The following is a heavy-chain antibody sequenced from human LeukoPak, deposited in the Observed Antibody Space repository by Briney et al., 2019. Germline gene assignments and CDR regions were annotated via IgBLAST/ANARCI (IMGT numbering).Heavy chain of an antibody. CDR1: GGSISSYY. CDR3: ARVGGSSGYYPPYYFDY. Sequence: PSETLSLTCTVSGGSISSYYWSWVRQPPGKGLEWNGYIYYSGSTNYNPSLKSRVTISVDTSKNQFSLKLSSVTAADTAVYYCARVGGSSGYYPPYYFDYWGQGTLVTVSS. D-gene: IGHD3-22*01. V-gene: IGHV4-59*01. J-gene: IGHJ4*02. CDR2: IYYSGST.